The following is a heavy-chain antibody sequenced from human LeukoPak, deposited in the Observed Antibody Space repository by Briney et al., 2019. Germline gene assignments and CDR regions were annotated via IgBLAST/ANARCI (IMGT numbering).Heavy chain of an antibody. CDR2: IGTAGDT. Sequence: GGSLRLSCAASGFTFSSYDIHWVRQATGKGLEWVSAIGTAGDTYYPGSVKGRFTISRENAKNSLYLQMNSLRAGDTAVYYCARGSTGYSSSRATAANWFDPWGQGTLVTVSS. CDR1: GFTFSSYD. J-gene: IGHJ5*02. D-gene: IGHD6-13*01. CDR3: ARGSTGYSSSRATAANWFDP. V-gene: IGHV3-13*01.